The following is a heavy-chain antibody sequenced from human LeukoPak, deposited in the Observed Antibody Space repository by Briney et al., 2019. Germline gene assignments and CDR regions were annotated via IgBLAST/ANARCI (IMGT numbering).Heavy chain of an antibody. D-gene: IGHD3-9*01. V-gene: IGHV3-74*01. Sequence: GGSLRLPCAASGFTFSSYWMHWVRQAPGKGLEWVSRINSDGGSTTYADSVKGRFTISRDNAKNTMYLQMSSLRADDSAVYYCGRGGLTGQMAAFDYWGQGALVTVST. CDR2: INSDGGST. J-gene: IGHJ4*02. CDR3: GRGGLTGQMAAFDY. CDR1: GFTFSSYW.